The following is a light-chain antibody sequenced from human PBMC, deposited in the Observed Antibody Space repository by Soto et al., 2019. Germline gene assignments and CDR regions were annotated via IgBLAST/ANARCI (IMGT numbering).Light chain of an antibody. Sequence: EVVMTQSPATLSVSPGERATLSCRASQSVSSNLAWYQQKPGQAPRLLIYGASTRATGIPARFSGSGSGTEFTLTISSLQSEDFAMYYCQQYGYLVTFGGGTKVDIK. CDR2: GAS. V-gene: IGKV3-15*01. CDR1: QSVSSN. CDR3: QQYGYLVT. J-gene: IGKJ4*01.